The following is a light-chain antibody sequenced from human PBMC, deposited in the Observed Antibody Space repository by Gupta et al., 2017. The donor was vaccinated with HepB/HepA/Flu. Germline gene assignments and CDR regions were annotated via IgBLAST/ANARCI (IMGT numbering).Light chain of an antibody. J-gene: IGLJ2*01. CDR2: DVS. CDR3: SSYTSSSTLGVV. V-gene: IGLV2-14*01. CDR1: SSDVGGYNS. Sequence: QSALTQPASVSGSPGPSITISCTGTSSDVGGYNSVSWYQQHPGKAPNLMIYDVSNRPSGGSNRFSGSKSGNTAALTISGLQAEDEADYYCSSYTSSSTLGVVFGGGTKLTVL.